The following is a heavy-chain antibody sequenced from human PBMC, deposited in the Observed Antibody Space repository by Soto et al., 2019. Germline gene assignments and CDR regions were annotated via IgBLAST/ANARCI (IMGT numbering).Heavy chain of an antibody. CDR1: GGSISSSNW. J-gene: IGHJ4*02. CDR3: ARARFCTSTSCYHYFDF. Sequence: SSETLSLTCAVSGGSISSSNWWSWVRQPPGKGLEWIGEIYHSGSTNYNPSLKSRVTISVDKSKNQFSLKLSSVTPADTAVYYCARARFCTSTSCYHYFDFWGQGTLVTVSS. D-gene: IGHD2-2*01. V-gene: IGHV4-4*02. CDR2: IYHSGST.